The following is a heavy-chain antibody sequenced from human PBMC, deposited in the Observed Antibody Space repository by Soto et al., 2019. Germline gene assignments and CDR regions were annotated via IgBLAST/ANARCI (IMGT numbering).Heavy chain of an antibody. CDR3: SRQYSFDY. Sequence: GGSLRLSCAASGFTFDNYAMTWVRQAPGKGLEWVSSISAGGDRTYYADSLKGRFTISRDNSKNTLYLQMNTLRVEDTALYYCSRQYSFDYWGQGTLVTVSS. CDR1: GFTFDNYA. CDR2: ISAGGDRT. V-gene: IGHV3-23*01. J-gene: IGHJ4*02.